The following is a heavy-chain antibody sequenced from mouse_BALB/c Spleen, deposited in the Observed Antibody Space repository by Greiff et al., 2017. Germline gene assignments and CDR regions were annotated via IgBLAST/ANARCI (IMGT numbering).Heavy chain of an antibody. Sequence: QVQLKESGPELVKPGASVKISCKASGYTFTDYYINWVKQKPGQGLEWIGWIYPGSGNTKYNEKFKGKATLTVDTSSSTAYMQLSSLTSEDTAVYFCAREGKTGPWAQFAYWGQGTLVTVSA. V-gene: IGHV1-84*02. J-gene: IGHJ3*01. D-gene: IGHD4-1*01. CDR1: GYTFTDYY. CDR2: IYPGSGNT. CDR3: AREGKTGPWAQFAY.